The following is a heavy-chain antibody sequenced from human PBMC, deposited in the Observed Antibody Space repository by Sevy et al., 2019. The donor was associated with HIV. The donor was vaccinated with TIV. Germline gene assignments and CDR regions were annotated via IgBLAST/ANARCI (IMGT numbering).Heavy chain of an antibody. CDR1: GGTFSSYA. Sequence: ASVKVSCKASGGTFSSYAISWVRQAPGQGLEWMGGIIPIFGTANYAQKFQGRVTITADESTSTAYMELSSLRSEDTAVYYCARGGYCSSTSCLHNGFDPWGQGTLVTVSS. CDR3: ARGGYCSSTSCLHNGFDP. D-gene: IGHD2-2*01. CDR2: IIPIFGTA. J-gene: IGHJ5*02. V-gene: IGHV1-69*13.